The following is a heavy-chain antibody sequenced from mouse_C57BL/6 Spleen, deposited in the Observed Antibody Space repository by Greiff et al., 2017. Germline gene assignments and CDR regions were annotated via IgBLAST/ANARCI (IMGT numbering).Heavy chain of an antibody. Sequence: QVQLKQPGAELVKPGASVKVSCKASGYTFTSYWMHWVKQRPGQGLEWIGRIHPSDSDTNYNQKFKGKATLTVDKSSSTAYMQLSSLTSEDSAVYYCAIEDDYGGYAMDYWGQGTSVTVSS. CDR1: GYTFTSYW. V-gene: IGHV1-74*01. D-gene: IGHD2-4*01. CDR3: AIEDDYGGYAMDY. J-gene: IGHJ4*01. CDR2: IHPSDSDT.